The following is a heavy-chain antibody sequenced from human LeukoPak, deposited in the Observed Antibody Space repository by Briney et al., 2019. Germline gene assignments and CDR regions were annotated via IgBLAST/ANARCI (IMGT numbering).Heavy chain of an antibody. CDR3: ARIERRYCSGGSCKRGSFDY. J-gene: IGHJ4*02. D-gene: IGHD2-15*01. CDR2: INHSGST. Sequence: SETLSLTCAVYGGSFSGYYWSWIRQPPGKGLEWIREINHSGSTNYNPSLKSRVTISVDTSKNQFSLKLSSVTAADTAVYYCARIERRYCSGGSCKRGSFDYWGQGTLVTVSS. V-gene: IGHV4-34*01. CDR1: GGSFSGYY.